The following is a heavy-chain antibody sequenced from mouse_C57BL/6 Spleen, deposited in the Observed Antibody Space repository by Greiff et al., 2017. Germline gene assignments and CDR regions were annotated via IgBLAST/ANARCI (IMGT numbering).Heavy chain of an antibody. CDR2: INPGSGGT. V-gene: IGHV1-54*01. CDR3: ARGDSSGPWFAY. CDR1: GYAFTNYL. J-gene: IGHJ3*01. Sequence: VKLMESGAELVRPGTSVKVSCKASGYAFTNYLIEWVKQRPGQGLEWIGVINPGSGGTNYNEKFKGKATLTADKSSSTAYMQLSSLTSEDSAVYFCARGDSSGPWFAYWGQGTLVTVSA. D-gene: IGHD3-2*02.